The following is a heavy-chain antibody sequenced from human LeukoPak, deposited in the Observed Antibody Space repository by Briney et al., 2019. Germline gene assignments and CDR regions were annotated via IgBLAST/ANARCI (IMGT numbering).Heavy chain of an antibody. D-gene: IGHD1-26*01. V-gene: IGHV4-59*12. CDR1: GASISSYY. CDR2: ISYSGST. J-gene: IGHJ4*02. CDR3: ARKHGNYYHFDY. Sequence: SETLSLTCTVSGASISSYYWTWIRQPPGKGLEWIGYISYSGSTNYNPSLKSRVTISVDTSKNQFSLKLSSVTAADTAVYYCARKHGNYYHFDYWGQGTLVTVSS.